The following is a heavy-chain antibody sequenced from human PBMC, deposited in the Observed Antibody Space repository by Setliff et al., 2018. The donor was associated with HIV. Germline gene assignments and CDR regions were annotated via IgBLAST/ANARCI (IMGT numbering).Heavy chain of an antibody. V-gene: IGHV4-4*02. CDR1: GGSVSSATW. CDR2: MWHSGST. D-gene: IGHD2-15*01. Sequence: SETLSLTCALSGGSVSSATWWTWVRQTPEKGLEWIGEMWHSGSTHYNPSLKSRVTISVDTSKKQFSLRLTSVTAADTAVYYCARSSRGYCSGGSCYGFDPWGQGNLVTVSS. CDR3: ARSSRGYCSGGSCYGFDP. J-gene: IGHJ5*02.